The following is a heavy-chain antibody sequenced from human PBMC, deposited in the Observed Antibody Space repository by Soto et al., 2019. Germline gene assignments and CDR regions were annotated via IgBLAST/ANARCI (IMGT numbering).Heavy chain of an antibody. CDR2: IYHSGST. D-gene: IGHD3-3*02. V-gene: IGHV4-4*02. Sequence: SETLSLTCNVSGASISSYNYWGWFRQPPGKGLEWIGEIYHSGSTNYNPSLKSRVTISVDKSKNQFSLKLSSVTAADTAVYYCARVLGNDAFDIWGQGTMVTVSS. CDR1: GASISSYNY. J-gene: IGHJ3*02. CDR3: ARVLGNDAFDI.